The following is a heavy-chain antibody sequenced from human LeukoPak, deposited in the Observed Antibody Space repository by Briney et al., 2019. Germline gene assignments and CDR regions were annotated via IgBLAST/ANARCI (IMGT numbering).Heavy chain of an antibody. D-gene: IGHD3-10*01. CDR3: AKAGSGFYYYGSGSYYKDYYYMDV. J-gene: IGHJ6*03. V-gene: IGHV3-23*01. Sequence: GGSLRLSCAASGFIFSNYAMSWVRQAPGKGLEWVSSVSGSGGTTYYADSVKGRYTISRHNSKSTMFLQMNSLRGEDTAVYYCAKAGSGFYYYGSGSYYKDYYYMDVWGKGTTVTVSS. CDR1: GFIFSNYA. CDR2: VSGSGGTT.